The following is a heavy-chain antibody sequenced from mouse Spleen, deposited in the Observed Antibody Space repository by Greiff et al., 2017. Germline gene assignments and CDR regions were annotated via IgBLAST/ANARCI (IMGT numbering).Heavy chain of an antibody. V-gene: IGHV1-64*01. CDR3: ARANWAPYFDY. Sequence: QVQLQQSGAELVKPGASVKLSCKASGYTFTSYWMHWVKQRPGQGLEWIGMIHPNSGSTNYNEKFKSKATLTVDKSSSTAYMQLSSLTSEDSAVYYCARANWAPYFDYWGQGTTLTVSS. CDR1: GYTFTSYW. J-gene: IGHJ2*01. CDR2: IHPNSGST. D-gene: IGHD4-1*01.